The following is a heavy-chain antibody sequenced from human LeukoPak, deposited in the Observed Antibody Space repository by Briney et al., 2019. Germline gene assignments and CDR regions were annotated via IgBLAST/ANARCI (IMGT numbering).Heavy chain of an antibody. D-gene: IGHD3-22*01. CDR3: ARHRYYYDSSGYFFDY. Sequence: PSETLSLTCTVSGGSISSRSYYWGWIRQPPGKGLEWIGSFYYSGSTYYNPSLKSRVTISADTSKNQFSLKLNSVTAADTAVYYCARHRYYYDSSGYFFDYWGQGTLVTVSS. V-gene: IGHV4-39*01. CDR1: GGSISSRSYY. CDR2: FYYSGST. J-gene: IGHJ4*02.